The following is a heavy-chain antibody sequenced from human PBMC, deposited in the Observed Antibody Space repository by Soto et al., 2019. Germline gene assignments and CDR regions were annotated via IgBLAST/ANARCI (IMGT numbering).Heavy chain of an antibody. V-gene: IGHV4-39*01. CDR3: ARRYGWLYFEY. CDR1: GDSISSSNYF. CDR2: IFYSGST. J-gene: IGHJ4*02. D-gene: IGHD6-19*01. Sequence: SETLSLTRSVSGDSISSSNYFWGWIRQPPGKGLEWIGTIFYSGSTYYNPSLKSRVTISVDTSKNQFSLRLTSVTAADTALYYCARRYGWLYFEYWGQGSLVTVSS.